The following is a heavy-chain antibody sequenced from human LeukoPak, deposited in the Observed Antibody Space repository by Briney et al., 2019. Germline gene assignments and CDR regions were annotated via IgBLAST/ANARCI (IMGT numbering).Heavy chain of an antibody. Sequence: SETLSLTCTVSGGSISSRSYYWGWIRQPPGKGLGWIGSIYYSGSTYYNPSLKSRVTISVDTSKNQFSLKLSSVTAADTAVYYCARGPMVSLQPENTYYFDYWGQGTLVTVSS. D-gene: IGHD3-10*01. J-gene: IGHJ4*02. V-gene: IGHV4-39*07. CDR3: ARGPMVSLQPENTYYFDY. CDR1: GGSISSRSYY. CDR2: IYYSGST.